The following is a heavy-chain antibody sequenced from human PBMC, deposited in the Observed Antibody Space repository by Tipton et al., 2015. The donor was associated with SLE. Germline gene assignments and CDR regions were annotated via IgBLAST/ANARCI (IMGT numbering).Heavy chain of an antibody. V-gene: IGHV4-4*07. Sequence: TLSLTCSVSGDSVRTNYWNWIRQPAGKGLEWIGRMYGTGETSYNPSLESRLTISADTSQNQISLELNSVTAADTAVYYCARVGWAMTPDYWGPGTLVTVSS. D-gene: IGHD1-26*01. CDR1: GDSVRTNY. J-gene: IGHJ4*02. CDR3: ARVGWAMTPDY. CDR2: MYGTGET.